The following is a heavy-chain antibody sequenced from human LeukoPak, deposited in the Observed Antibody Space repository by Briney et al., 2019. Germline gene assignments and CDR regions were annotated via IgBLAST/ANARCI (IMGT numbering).Heavy chain of an antibody. CDR3: ARKKPPAAAGTGDAFDI. J-gene: IGHJ3*02. V-gene: IGHV3-21*01. Sequence: PGGSLRLSCAASGFTFSSYSMNWVRQAPGKGLEWVSSISSSSSYIYYADSVKGRFTISRDNAKNSLYLQMNSLRAEDTAVYYCARKKPPAAAGTGDAFDIWGQGTMVTVSS. CDR1: GFTFSSYS. CDR2: ISSSSSYI. D-gene: IGHD6-13*01.